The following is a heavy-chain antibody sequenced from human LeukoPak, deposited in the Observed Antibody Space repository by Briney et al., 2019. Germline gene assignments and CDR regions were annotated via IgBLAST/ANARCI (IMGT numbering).Heavy chain of an antibody. CDR2: IYYSGST. CDR1: GGSISSYY. V-gene: IGHV4-59*08. D-gene: IGHD6-13*01. Sequence: SETLSLTCTVSGGSISSYYWSWIRQPPGKGLEWIGYIYYSGSTNYNPSLKSRVTISVDTSKNQFSLKLSSVTAADTAVYYCARRPGSSSWYGMDVWGQGTTVTVSS. J-gene: IGHJ6*02. CDR3: ARRPGSSSWYGMDV.